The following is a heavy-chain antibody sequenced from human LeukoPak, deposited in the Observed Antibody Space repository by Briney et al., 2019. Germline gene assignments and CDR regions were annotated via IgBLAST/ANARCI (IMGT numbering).Heavy chain of an antibody. CDR2: INHSGST. D-gene: IGHD6-13*01. J-gene: IGHJ4*02. CDR1: GGSFSGYY. Sequence: PSETLSLTCAVYGGSFSGYYWSWIRQPPGKGLEWIGEINHSGSTNYNPSLKSRVTISVDTSKNQFSLKLSSVTAADTAVYYCARRRRWYGVDYWGQGTLVTASS. CDR3: ARRRRWYGVDY. V-gene: IGHV4-34*01.